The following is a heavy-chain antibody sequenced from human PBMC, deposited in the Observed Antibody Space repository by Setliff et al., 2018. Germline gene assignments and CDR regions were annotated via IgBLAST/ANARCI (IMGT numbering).Heavy chain of an antibody. D-gene: IGHD3-3*01. CDR2: INVGNGNT. Sequence: WASVKVSCKASGYTFTDYAIQWVRQAPGQRLEWVGWINVGNGNTKYSQKLQGRVTMTRVTSASTAYMELSGLRSEDTAVYYCARDFRRISIYGVDENEKGFDPWGQGTLVTVSS. J-gene: IGHJ5*02. CDR3: ARDFRRISIYGVDENEKGFDP. V-gene: IGHV1-3*01. CDR1: GYTFTDYA.